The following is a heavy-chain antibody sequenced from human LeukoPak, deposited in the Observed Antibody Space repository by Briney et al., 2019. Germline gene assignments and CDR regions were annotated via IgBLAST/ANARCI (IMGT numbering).Heavy chain of an antibody. CDR2: ISGSGGST. Sequence: GGSLRLSCAASGFTLSSYAMSWVRQAPGKGLEWVSAISGSGGSTYYADSAKGRFTISRDNSKNTLYLQMNSLRAEDTAVYYCAKVGSSSCFDYWGQGTLATVSS. V-gene: IGHV3-23*01. J-gene: IGHJ4*02. CDR1: GFTLSSYA. CDR3: AKVGSSSCFDY. D-gene: IGHD6-13*01.